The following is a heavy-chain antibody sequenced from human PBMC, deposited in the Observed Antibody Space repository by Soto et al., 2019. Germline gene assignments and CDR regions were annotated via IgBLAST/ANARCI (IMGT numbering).Heavy chain of an antibody. CDR2: FSSGGGGT. CDR1: GFTFSNYA. CDR3: TKANRYCSGANCFTFDY. D-gene: IGHD2-15*01. J-gene: IGHJ4*02. V-gene: IGHV3-23*01. Sequence: GGSLRLSCTASGFTFSNYAMSWVLQAPGKGLEWVSTFSSGGGGTYYADSVKGRFTISRDNSKNTLSLQMNSLRAEDTAVYYCTKANRYCSGANCFTFDYWGLGTLVTVSS.